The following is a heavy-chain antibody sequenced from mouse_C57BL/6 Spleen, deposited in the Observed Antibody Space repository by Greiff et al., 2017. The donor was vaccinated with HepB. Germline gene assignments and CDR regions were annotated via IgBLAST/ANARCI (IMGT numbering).Heavy chain of an antibody. CDR3: ARRYYAMDY. V-gene: IGHV1-69*01. J-gene: IGHJ4*01. CDR1: GYTFTSYW. CDR2: IDPSDSYT. Sequence: ESGPELVKPGASVKISCKASGYTFTSYWMHWVKQRPGQGLEWIGEIDPSDSYTNYNQKFKGKSTLTVDKSSSTAYMQLSSLTSEDSAVYYCARRYYAMDYWGQGTSVTVSS.